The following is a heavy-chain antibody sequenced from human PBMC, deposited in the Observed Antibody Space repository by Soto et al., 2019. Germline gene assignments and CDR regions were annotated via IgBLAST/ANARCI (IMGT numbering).Heavy chain of an antibody. CDR2: IIPILGIA. D-gene: IGHD3-22*01. CDR3: ASVRGHYDSSGYYFGY. Sequence: QVQLVQSGAEVKKPGSSVKVSCKASGGTFSSYTISWVRQAPGQGLEWMGRIIPILGIANYAQKFQGRVTITADKSTSTAYMELSSLRSEDTAVYYCASVRGHYDSSGYYFGYWGQGTLVTVSS. V-gene: IGHV1-69*02. J-gene: IGHJ4*02. CDR1: GGTFSSYT.